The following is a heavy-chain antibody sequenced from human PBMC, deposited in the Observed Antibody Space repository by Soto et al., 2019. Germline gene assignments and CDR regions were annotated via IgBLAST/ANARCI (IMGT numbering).Heavy chain of an antibody. CDR2: IIPIFGTA. J-gene: IGHJ4*02. V-gene: IGHV1-69*13. CDR1: GGTFSSYA. Sequence: SVKVSCKASGGTFSSYAISWVRQAPGQGLEWMGGIIPIFGTANYAQKFQGRVTITADESTSTAYMELSSLRSEDTAVYYCARTLHRAMVLFDYWGQGTLVTVSS. CDR3: ARTLHRAMVLFDY. D-gene: IGHD5-18*01.